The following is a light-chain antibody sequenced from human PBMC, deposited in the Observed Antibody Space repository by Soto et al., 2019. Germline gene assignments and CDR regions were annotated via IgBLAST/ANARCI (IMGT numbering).Light chain of an antibody. J-gene: IGKJ2*03. Sequence: DIPLTQSPSTLSASVGDRVTITCRASQNINTWLAWYQQKPGKAPKVLIYKASSLESGVPSRFSGSGSGTEFTLTISSLQPDDFATYYCQQYNHYYSFGQGTKLEIK. CDR1: QNINTW. CDR3: QQYNHYYS. CDR2: KAS. V-gene: IGKV1-5*03.